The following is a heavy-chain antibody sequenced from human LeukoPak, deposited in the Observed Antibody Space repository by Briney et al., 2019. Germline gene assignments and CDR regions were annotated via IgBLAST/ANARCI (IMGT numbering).Heavy chain of an antibody. D-gene: IGHD6-13*01. V-gene: IGHV3-49*04. CDR3: TRDLRYSSSWYGLYYMDV. CDR1: GFTFSSYW. Sequence: GGSLRLSCAASGFTFSSYWMSWVRQAPGKGLEWVGFIRSKAYGGTTEYAASVKGRFTISRDDSKSIAYLQMNSLKTEDTAVYYCTRDLRYSSSWYGLYYMDVWGKGTTVTVSS. J-gene: IGHJ6*03. CDR2: IRSKAYGGTT.